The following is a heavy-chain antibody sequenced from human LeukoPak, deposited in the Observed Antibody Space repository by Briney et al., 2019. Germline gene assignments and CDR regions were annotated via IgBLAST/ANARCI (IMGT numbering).Heavy chain of an antibody. V-gene: IGHV3-48*04. CDR1: GFTFSLYS. Sequence: PGGSLRLSCAASGFTFSLYSMNWVRKAPGKGLEWVSHITRSSTTIYYADSVEGRFTVSRDNAKNSLYLQMNSLRAEDTAVYYCASLQRGQWLPYFWGQGTLVTVSS. CDR2: ITRSSTTI. D-gene: IGHD6-19*01. J-gene: IGHJ4*02. CDR3: ASLQRGQWLPYF.